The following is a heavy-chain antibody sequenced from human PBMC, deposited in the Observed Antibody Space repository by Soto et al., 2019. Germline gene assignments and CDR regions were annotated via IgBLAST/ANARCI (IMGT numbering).Heavy chain of an antibody. D-gene: IGHD1-1*01. CDR3: ARDADWNDPYYYYGMDV. V-gene: IGHV3-30*04. CDR2: ISYDGSNK. CDR1: GFTFSSYA. Sequence: GGSLRLSCAASGFTFSSYAMHWVRQAPGKGLEWVAVISYDGSNKYYADSVKGRFTISRDNSKNTLYLQMNSLRAEDTAVYYRARDADWNDPYYYYGMDVWGQGTTVTVSS. J-gene: IGHJ6*02.